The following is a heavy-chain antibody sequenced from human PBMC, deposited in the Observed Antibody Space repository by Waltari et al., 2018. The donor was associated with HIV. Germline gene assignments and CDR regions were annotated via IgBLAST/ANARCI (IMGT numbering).Heavy chain of an antibody. CDR2: IYYTVSA. V-gene: IGHV4-39*01. J-gene: IGHJ2*01. CDR3: ARHALRVGAADCNFDL. CDR1: GGSVSSSSYF. D-gene: IGHD1-26*01. Sequence: QLQLQESGPGLVKPSETLSLTCAVSGGSVSSSSYFWGWIRQPPGKGLEWVGRIYYTVSANDNPSLKSRVTISVDTSKNQFSLKVTSVTAADTAVYYCARHALRVGAADCNFDLWGRGTLVTVSS.